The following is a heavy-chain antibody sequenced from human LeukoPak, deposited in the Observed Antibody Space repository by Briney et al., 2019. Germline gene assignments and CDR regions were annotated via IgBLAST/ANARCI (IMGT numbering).Heavy chain of an antibody. CDR1: GFTFSSYG. CDR2: ISYDGSNK. D-gene: IGHD4-17*01. CDR3: AKGRVTTWRYFDY. J-gene: IGHJ4*02. V-gene: IGHV3-30*18. Sequence: GGSLRLSCAASGFTFSSYGMHWVRQAPGKGLEWVAVISYDGSNKYYADSVKGRFTISRDNSKNTLYLQMNSLRAEDTAVYYCAKGRVTTWRYFDYWGQGTLVTVSS.